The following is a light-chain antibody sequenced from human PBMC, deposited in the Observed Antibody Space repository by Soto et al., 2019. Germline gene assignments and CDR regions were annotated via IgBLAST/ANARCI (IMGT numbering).Light chain of an antibody. CDR3: QQYGSSPLT. CDR1: QSLSNNN. Sequence: EIVLTQSPGTLSLSPGERVTLSCRASQSLSNNNLAWYQRKPGQPPRLLIFGPSNRAIGIPDRFSGSGSGTDFSLTISRLEAEDFAAYYCQQYGSSPLTFGGGTKVDFK. J-gene: IGKJ4*01. V-gene: IGKV3-20*01. CDR2: GPS.